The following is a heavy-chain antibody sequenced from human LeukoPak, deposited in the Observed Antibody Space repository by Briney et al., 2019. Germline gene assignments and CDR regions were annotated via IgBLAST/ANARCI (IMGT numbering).Heavy chain of an antibody. CDR2: ISRSGNTI. CDR1: GYTFSDYY. D-gene: IGHD4-17*01. Sequence: GGSLRLSCAASGYTFSDYYMSWLRQAPGKALEWVSYISRSGNTIYYAGSVKGRFTISRDNANNSLYLQMNSLRAEDTAVYYCARSPSGYGDYGAGYYYGMDVWGQGTTVTVSS. J-gene: IGHJ6*02. V-gene: IGHV3-11*01. CDR3: ARSPSGYGDYGAGYYYGMDV.